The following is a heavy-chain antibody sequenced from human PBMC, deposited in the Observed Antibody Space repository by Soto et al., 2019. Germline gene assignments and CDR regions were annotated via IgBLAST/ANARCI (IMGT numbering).Heavy chain of an antibody. CDR2: IFSNDEK. CDR1: GFSLSNARMG. V-gene: IGHV2-26*01. D-gene: IGHD3-16*02. Sequence: QVTLKESGPVLVKPTETLTLTCTVSGFSLSNARMGVSWIRQPPGKPLEGFAHIFSNDEKSYSTSLKSRLTISKDTSKSQVVLTMTNMDPVDTATYYCARDELGYYDYVWGSYRPNWFDPWGQGTLVTVSS. CDR3: ARDELGYYDYVWGSYRPNWFDP. J-gene: IGHJ5*02.